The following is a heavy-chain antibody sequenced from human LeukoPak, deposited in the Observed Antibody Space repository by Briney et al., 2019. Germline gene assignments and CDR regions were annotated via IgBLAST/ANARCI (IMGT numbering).Heavy chain of an antibody. V-gene: IGHV4-34*01. CDR1: GGSFSGYY. CDR2: INHSGST. D-gene: IGHD3-10*01. CDR3: ARAGYYGSGLDV. Sequence: SETLSLTCAVYGGSFSGYYWSWIRQPPGKGLEWIGEINHSGSTNYNPSLKSRVTISVDTSKNQFSLKLSSVTAADTAVYYCARAGYYGSGLDVWGQGTLVTVSS. J-gene: IGHJ4*02.